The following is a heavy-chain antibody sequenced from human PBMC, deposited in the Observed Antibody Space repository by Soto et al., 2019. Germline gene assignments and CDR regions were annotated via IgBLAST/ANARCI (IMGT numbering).Heavy chain of an antibody. CDR1: GFTFSSYS. D-gene: IGHD6-13*01. CDR3: ARGLGIAANWFDP. J-gene: IGHJ5*02. CDR2: ISSSSSTI. V-gene: IGHV3-48*01. Sequence: GGSLRLSCAASGFTFSSYSMNWVRKAPGKGLEWVSYISSSSSTIYYADSVKGRFTISRDNAKNTLYLQMNSLRAEDTAVYYCARGLGIAANWFDPWGQGTLVTVSS.